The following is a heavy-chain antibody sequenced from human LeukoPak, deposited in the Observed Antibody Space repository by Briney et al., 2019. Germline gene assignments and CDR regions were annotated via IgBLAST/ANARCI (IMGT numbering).Heavy chain of an antibody. CDR3: AREGGGHCGGDCYTYYFDY. V-gene: IGHV4-4*07. D-gene: IGHD2-21*01. J-gene: IGHJ4*02. Sequence: SETLSLTCTVSGGSISSYYWSWIRQPAGKGLEWIGRIYTSGSTNYNPSLTSRVTMSVDTSKNQFSLKLSSVTAEGTDVSYCAREGGGHCGGDCYTYYFDYWGQGGLVGVCS. CDR1: GGSISSYY. CDR2: IYTSGST.